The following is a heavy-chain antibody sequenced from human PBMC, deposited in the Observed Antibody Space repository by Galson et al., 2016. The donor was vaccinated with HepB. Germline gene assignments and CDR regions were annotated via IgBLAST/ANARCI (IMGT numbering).Heavy chain of an antibody. CDR1: GYTFTTFY. Sequence: SVKVSCKASGYTFTTFYVHWVRQAPGQGLEWIGRIMPNGGSTIYAQHFQGRVTVTGDTSTSTVYMELSSLISEDTAVYYCARDGHKWDFDYWGQGPLVTVYS. V-gene: IGHV1-46*01. D-gene: IGHD1-26*01. CDR2: IMPNGGST. J-gene: IGHJ4*02. CDR3: ARDGHKWDFDY.